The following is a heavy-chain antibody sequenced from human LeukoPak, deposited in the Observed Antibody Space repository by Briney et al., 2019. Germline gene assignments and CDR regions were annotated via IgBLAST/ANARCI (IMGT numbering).Heavy chain of an antibody. CDR2: IYYSGST. Sequence: SETLSLTCTVSGGSLSSYYWSWMREPPGKRLEWIAYIYYSGSTNYNPSLKSRVTISVDTSKNQFSLKLSSVTAADTAVYYCARYCSGGSCPCAFDMWGQGTMVTVSS. V-gene: IGHV4-59*08. D-gene: IGHD2-15*01. CDR1: GGSLSSYY. CDR3: ARYCSGGSCPCAFDM. J-gene: IGHJ3*02.